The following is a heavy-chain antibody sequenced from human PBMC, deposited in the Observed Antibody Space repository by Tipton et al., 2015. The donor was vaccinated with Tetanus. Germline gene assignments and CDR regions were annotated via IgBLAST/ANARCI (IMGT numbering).Heavy chain of an antibody. CDR2: IYYSGST. CDR3: SSSPGNHYLAFFDY. D-gene: IGHD2/OR15-2a*01. CDR1: GDSINSGDYY. Sequence: TLSLTCSASGDSINSGDYYWSWIRQPPGKGLEWIGYIYYSGSTYYNPFLKSRVTISIDTSKNQFSLRLSSVTAADTAVYYCSSSPGNHYLAFFDYWGRETLVTVSS. V-gene: IGHV4-30-4*01. J-gene: IGHJ4*02.